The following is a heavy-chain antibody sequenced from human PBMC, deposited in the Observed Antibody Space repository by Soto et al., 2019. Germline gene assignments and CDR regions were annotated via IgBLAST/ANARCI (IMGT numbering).Heavy chain of an antibody. Sequence: EVQLVESGGGLVQPGGSLRLSCEVSGFTFSIHAMNWVRQATGKGLEWVAYIHGTRSIIYYADSVKGRFTISRDNAKNSLFLQMDSLRDEDTVVYYWARDARNADYDYWGQGTLVSVSS. D-gene: IGHD3-16*01. CDR2: IHGTRSII. CDR1: GFTFSIHA. J-gene: IGHJ4*02. V-gene: IGHV3-48*02. CDR3: ARDARNADYDY.